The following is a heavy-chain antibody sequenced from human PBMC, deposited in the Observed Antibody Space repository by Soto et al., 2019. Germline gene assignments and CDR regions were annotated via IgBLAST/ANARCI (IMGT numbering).Heavy chain of an antibody. CDR2: INQDGSER. J-gene: IGHJ4*02. CDR3: VFGGNFFAY. CDR1: GFTFSTYW. V-gene: IGHV3-7*01. D-gene: IGHD3-16*01. Sequence: EVQLVESGGGLVQPGGSLRLPCAASGFTFSTYWMTWVRQPPGKGLEWVASINQDGSERSYVDSVRGRLTISRDNAKNSLYLHMNSLRAEDTAVYYCVFGGNFFAYWGQGTLVTVS.